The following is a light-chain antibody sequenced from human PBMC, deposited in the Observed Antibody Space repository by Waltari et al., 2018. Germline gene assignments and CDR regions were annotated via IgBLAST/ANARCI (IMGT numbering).Light chain of an antibody. Sequence: DIVMTQSPLSLPVTPGEPASISCRSSQSLLQGNGTTYLAWYVQKPGQSPQRLISLGSHRASGVPDRFSGSGSGTDFTLKISRVEAEDVGIYYCMQALQTPITFGQGTRLEIK. CDR3: MQALQTPIT. J-gene: IGKJ5*01. CDR2: LGS. V-gene: IGKV2-28*01. CDR1: QSLLQGNGTTY.